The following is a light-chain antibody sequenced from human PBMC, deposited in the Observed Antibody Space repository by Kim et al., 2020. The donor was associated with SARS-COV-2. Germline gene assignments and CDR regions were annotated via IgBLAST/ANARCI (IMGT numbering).Light chain of an antibody. V-gene: IGKV4-1*01. J-gene: IGKJ1*01. Sequence: DIVMTQSPDSLPVSLGERATINCKSSQSVLYSSNNKNYLAWYQQKPGQPPKLLIYWASTRESGVPDRFSGSGSGTDFTLTISSLQAEDVAVYYCQQYYSTPAFGQGTKVDIK. CDR1: QSVLYSSNNKNY. CDR3: QQYYSTPA. CDR2: WAS.